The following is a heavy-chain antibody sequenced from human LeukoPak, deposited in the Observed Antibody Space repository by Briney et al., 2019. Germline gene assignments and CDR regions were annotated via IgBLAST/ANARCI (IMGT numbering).Heavy chain of an antibody. J-gene: IGHJ6*02. V-gene: IGHV1-46*01. D-gene: IGHD2-8*01. CDR2: INPSGGST. CDR3: ARDSPPEDIVLMAGGNYYYYYHGRDL. CDR1: GYTFTSYY. Sequence: ASVKVSCKASGYTFTSYYMHWVRQAPGPGLEWMGIINPSGGSTSYAQKFPGRVTMTRDTSTTTVYMDLRSLRSEDTAVYYCARDSPPEDIVLMAGGNYYYYYHGRDLWAQDTTVSVSS.